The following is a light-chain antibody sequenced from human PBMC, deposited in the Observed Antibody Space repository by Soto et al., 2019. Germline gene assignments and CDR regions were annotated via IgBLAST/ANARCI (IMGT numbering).Light chain of an antibody. CDR3: QQYGSSGT. Sequence: EIVMTQSPATLSVPPGERSTLSFRASQSVSNNYLAWYQQKPGQAPRLLIYGASNRATGTPDRFSGSGSGTDFTLTISRLEPEDFAVYYCQQYGSSGTFGQGTKVDI. CDR1: QSVSNNY. CDR2: GAS. V-gene: IGKV3-20*01. J-gene: IGKJ1*01.